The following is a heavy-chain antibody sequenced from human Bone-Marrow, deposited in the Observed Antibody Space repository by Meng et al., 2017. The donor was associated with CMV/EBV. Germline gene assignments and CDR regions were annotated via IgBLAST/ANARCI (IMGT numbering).Heavy chain of an antibody. CDR1: GFTFSSYW. CDR3: AREEFYYDSSGFYYYFEY. J-gene: IGHJ4*02. D-gene: IGHD3-22*01. V-gene: IGHV3-74*01. CDR2: INSDGSSR. Sequence: GGSLRLSCAASGFTFSSYWMHWVRQAPGEGLVWVSRINSDGSSRSYADSVKGRFTISRDNAKNTLFLQMNSLRAEDTAVFYCAREEFYYDSSGFYYYFEYWGQGTLVTVSS.